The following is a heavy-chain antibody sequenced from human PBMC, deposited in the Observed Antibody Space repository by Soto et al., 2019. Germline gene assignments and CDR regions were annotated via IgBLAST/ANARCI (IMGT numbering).Heavy chain of an antibody. J-gene: IGHJ3*02. D-gene: IGHD2-2*01. V-gene: IGHV3-7*05. CDR2: IKQDGSEK. Sequence: EVQLVESGGGLVQPGGSLRLSCAASGFTFSSYWMSWVRQAPGKGLEWVANIKQDGSEKYYVDSVKGRFTISRDNAKNSLYLQMNGLRAEDTAVYYCARGYCSSTSCYAGAFDIWGQGTMVTVSS. CDR3: ARGYCSSTSCYAGAFDI. CDR1: GFTFSSYW.